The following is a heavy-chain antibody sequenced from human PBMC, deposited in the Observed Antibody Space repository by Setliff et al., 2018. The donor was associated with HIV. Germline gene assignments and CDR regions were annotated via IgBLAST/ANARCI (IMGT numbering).Heavy chain of an antibody. CDR3: ARGLRHYGSGSSLPLGY. Sequence: PSETLSLTCDVYGGSFSGFYWTWIRQPPGKGLEWIGEINHSGNTNYNPSLNSRVLISVDTSKNQFSLKMLSVTAADTAVYYCARGLRHYGSGSSLPLGYWGQGTLVTVSS. J-gene: IGHJ4*02. CDR1: GGSFSGFY. V-gene: IGHV4-34*01. CDR2: INHSGNT. D-gene: IGHD3-10*01.